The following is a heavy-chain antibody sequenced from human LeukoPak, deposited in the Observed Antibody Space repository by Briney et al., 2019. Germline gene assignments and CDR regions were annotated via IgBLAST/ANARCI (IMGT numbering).Heavy chain of an antibody. V-gene: IGHV4-61*02. Sequence: SETLSLTCTVSGGSISSGSYYWNWIRQPAGKRLEWIGRIYRSGSTNYNPSLKSRVTISVDTSKNQFSLKLSSVTAADTAVYYCAREGLNMVRGVIPKEAWGWFDPWGQGTLVTVSS. CDR2: IYRSGST. CDR1: GGSISSGSYY. CDR3: AREGLNMVRGVIPKEAWGWFDP. D-gene: IGHD3-10*01. J-gene: IGHJ5*02.